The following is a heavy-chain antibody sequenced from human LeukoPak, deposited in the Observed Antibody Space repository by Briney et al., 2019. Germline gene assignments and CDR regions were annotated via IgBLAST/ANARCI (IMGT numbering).Heavy chain of an antibody. D-gene: IGHD6-19*01. Sequence: GGSLRLSCAASGFTFSDYYMSWIRQAPGKGLEWVSYISRSGDSIYYADSVKGRFTISRDNAKNSLFLQMNSLRVEDTAVYYCARGGYSSGWYSSPDYWGQGTLVTVSS. CDR1: GFTFSDYY. CDR3: ARGGYSSGWYSSPDY. V-gene: IGHV3-11*01. J-gene: IGHJ4*02. CDR2: ISRSGDSI.